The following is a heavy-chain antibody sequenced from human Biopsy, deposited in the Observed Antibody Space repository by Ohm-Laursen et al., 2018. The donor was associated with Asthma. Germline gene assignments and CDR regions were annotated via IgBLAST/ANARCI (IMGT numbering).Heavy chain of an antibody. CDR3: ARTFHFWSPYHAEHYQL. CDR1: GFTFGAYW. D-gene: IGHD3-3*02. Sequence: SLRLSCSASGFTFGAYWMSWVRQVPGKGLEWVANIKHDGREKNHVDSLKGRFTISRDNAKNSLYLQMNSLRAEDTAVYYCARTFHFWSPYHAEHYQLWGQGTLVTVSS. V-gene: IGHV3-7*01. J-gene: IGHJ1*01. CDR2: IKHDGREK.